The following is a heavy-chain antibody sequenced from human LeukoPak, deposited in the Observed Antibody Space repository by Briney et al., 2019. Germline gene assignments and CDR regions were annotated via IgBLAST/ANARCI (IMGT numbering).Heavy chain of an antibody. J-gene: IGHJ5*02. CDR3: ARDPDGLNPQRITMVRGVIDDYR. CDR1: GFTFDDYA. D-gene: IGHD3-10*01. CDR2: ISWNSGSI. V-gene: IGHV3-9*01. Sequence: GGSLRLSCAASGFTFDDYAMHWVRQAPGKGLEWVSGISWNSGSIGYADSVKGRFTISRDNAKNSLYLQMNSLRAEDTAVYYCARDPDGLNPQRITMVRGVIDDYRWGQGTLVTVSS.